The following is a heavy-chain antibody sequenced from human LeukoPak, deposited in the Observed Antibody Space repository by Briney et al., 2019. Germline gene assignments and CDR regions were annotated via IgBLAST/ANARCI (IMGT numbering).Heavy chain of an antibody. J-gene: IGHJ2*01. CDR2: IRGSGDNT. Sequence: GASLRLSCAASGFTFSTYTMSWVRQAPGKGLEWGSAIRGSGDNTYYADSVEGRFTISRDNSKNTMYLQVNSLRAEDTAVYYCAKEGSSSVWVYWYFDLWGRGTLVTVSS. V-gene: IGHV3-23*01. D-gene: IGHD6-13*01. CDR1: GFTFSTYT. CDR3: AKEGSSSVWVYWYFDL.